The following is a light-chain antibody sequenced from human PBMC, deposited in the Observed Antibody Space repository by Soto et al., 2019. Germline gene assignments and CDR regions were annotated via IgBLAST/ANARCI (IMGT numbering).Light chain of an antibody. V-gene: IGKV3-20*01. J-gene: IGKJ4*01. Sequence: EIVLTQSPVTLSLSPGGRATLSCMASQSVSSSSLAWYQQKPGQAPRLLIYDTSSRATGIPDRFSGSGSGTDFTLTISRLEPEDFAVYYCQQYVSSPLTFGGGTKVDIK. CDR3: QQYVSSPLT. CDR2: DTS. CDR1: QSVSSSS.